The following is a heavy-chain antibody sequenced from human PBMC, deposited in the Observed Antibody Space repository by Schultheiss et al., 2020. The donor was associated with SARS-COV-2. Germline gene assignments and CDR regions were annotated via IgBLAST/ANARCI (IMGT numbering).Heavy chain of an antibody. Sequence: SGPTLVKPTQTLTLTCTFSGFSLSTSGVGVGWIRQPPGKALELLALIYWNDVKRYSPSLKSRLTITKDTSKNQVVLTMTNMDPVDTATYYCAHAPIVVVPGRGSYYYYMDVWGKGTTVTVSS. J-gene: IGHJ6*03. CDR3: AHAPIVVVPGRGSYYYYMDV. CDR2: IYWNDVK. D-gene: IGHD2-2*01. CDR1: GFSLSTSGVG. V-gene: IGHV2-5*01.